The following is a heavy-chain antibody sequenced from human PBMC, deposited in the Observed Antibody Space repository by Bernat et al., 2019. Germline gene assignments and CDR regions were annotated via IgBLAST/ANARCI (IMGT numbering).Heavy chain of an antibody. D-gene: IGHD2-15*01. V-gene: IGHV3-48*03. CDR3: ARDSLGYCSGGSCYSVY. Sequence: EVQLLESGGGLVQPGGSLRLSCAASGFTFSSYAMSWVRQAPGKGLEWVSYISSSGSTIYYADSVKGRFTISRDNAKNSLYLQMNSLRAEDTAVYYCARDSLGYCSGGSCYSVYWGQGTLVTVSS. J-gene: IGHJ4*02. CDR2: ISSSGSTI. CDR1: GFTFSSYA.